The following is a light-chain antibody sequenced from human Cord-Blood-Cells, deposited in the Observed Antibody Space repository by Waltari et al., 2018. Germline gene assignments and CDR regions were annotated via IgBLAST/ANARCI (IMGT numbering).Light chain of an antibody. CDR2: AAS. V-gene: IGKV1-39*01. CDR1: QTISSY. Sequence: DIQMTQSPSSLSASVGERAPITCRASQTISSYLNWYQQKPGKAPKLLIYAASSLQSGVPSRFSGSGSGTDFTLTISSLQPEDFATYYCQQSYSTPMYTFGQGTKLEIK. J-gene: IGKJ2*01. CDR3: QQSYSTPMYT.